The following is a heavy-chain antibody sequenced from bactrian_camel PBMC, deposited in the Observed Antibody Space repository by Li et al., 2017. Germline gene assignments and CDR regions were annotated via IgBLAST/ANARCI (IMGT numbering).Heavy chain of an antibody. J-gene: IGHJ4*01. CDR3: ASDELVTRLKGLQTCDPNHYDYPD. D-gene: IGHD4*01. CDR2: IKDDGTT. CDR1: GISYSVPRYS. Sequence: HVQLVESGGGSVQAGGSLTLSCVVSGISYSVPRYSMAWFRQAPGKARDEVADIKDDGTTSYTDSVKGRFTISKDNAENTLYLQMNNLKPEDSAMYYCASDELVTRLKGLQTCDPNHYDYPDWGQGTQVTVS. V-gene: IGHV3S26*01.